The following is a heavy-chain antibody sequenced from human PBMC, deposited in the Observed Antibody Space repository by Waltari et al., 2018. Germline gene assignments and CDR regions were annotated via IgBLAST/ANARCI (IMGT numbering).Heavy chain of an antibody. D-gene: IGHD4-17*01. CDR3: ARDPGYGDYVGAFDI. Sequence: QVQLQESGPGLVKPSQTLSLTCTVSGGSISSGGYYWSWIRQHPGKGLEWIGYIYYSGSTYYNPSRKSLVTISVDTSKNQFSLKLSSVTAADTAVYYCARDPGYGDYVGAFDIWGQGTMVTVSS. J-gene: IGHJ3*02. CDR2: IYYSGST. CDR1: GGSISSGGYY. V-gene: IGHV4-31*01.